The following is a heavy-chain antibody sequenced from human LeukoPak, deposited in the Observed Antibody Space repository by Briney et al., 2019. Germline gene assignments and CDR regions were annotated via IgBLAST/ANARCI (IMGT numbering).Heavy chain of an antibody. CDR1: GGSISSYY. V-gene: IGHV4-4*07. J-gene: IGHJ4*02. D-gene: IGHD3-10*01. CDR3: VGSGSFPHYFDY. CDR2: IYTSGST. Sequence: SETLSLTCTVSGGSISSYYWSWIRQPAGKGLEWIGRIYTSGSTNYNPSLKNRVTMSVDTSKNQFSLKLSSVTAADTAVYYCVGSGSFPHYFDYWGQGTLVTVSS.